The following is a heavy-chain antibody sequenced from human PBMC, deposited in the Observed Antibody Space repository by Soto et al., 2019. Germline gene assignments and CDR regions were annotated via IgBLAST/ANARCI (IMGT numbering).Heavy chain of an antibody. CDR2: ISYDGSNK. J-gene: IGHJ6*02. CDR1: GFTVSSNY. V-gene: IGHV3-30-3*01. D-gene: IGHD2-2*02. Sequence: PGGSLRLSCAASGFTVSSNYMSWVRQAPGKGLEWVAVISYDGSNKYYADSVKGRFTISRDNSKNTLYLQMNSLRAEDTAVYYCARGVLVPAAIVYYYGMDVWGQGTTVTVSS. CDR3: ARGVLVPAAIVYYYGMDV.